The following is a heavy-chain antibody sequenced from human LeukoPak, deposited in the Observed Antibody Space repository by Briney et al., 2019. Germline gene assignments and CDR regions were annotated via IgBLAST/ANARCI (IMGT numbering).Heavy chain of an antibody. CDR2: ISSSSSDI. J-gene: IGHJ5*02. CDR1: GFTFSSYA. V-gene: IGHV3-21*01. CDR3: TGYNWFDP. D-gene: IGHD1-14*01. Sequence: PGGSLRLSCAASGFTFSSYAMSWVRPAPGKGLEWVSSISSSSSDIYYADSVKGRFTISRDNAKNSLYLQMNSLRAEDTAVYYCTGYNWFDPWGQGTLVTVSS.